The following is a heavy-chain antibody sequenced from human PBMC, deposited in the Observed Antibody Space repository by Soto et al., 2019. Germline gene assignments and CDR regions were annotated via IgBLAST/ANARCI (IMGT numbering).Heavy chain of an antibody. CDR1: AGTFSSYA. D-gene: IGHD3-22*01. CDR2: IIPIFGTA. CDR3: ATVLNDGVYYDRSGDWYFDL. J-gene: IGHJ2*01. V-gene: IGHV1-69*01. Sequence: QVQLGQSGAEVKKPGSSVKVSCKASAGTFSSYAISWVRQAPGQGLEWMGGIIPIFGTANYSQKFQGRVTITADESTSTAYMELSSLRSEDTAVYYCATVLNDGVYYDRSGDWYFDLWGRGTLVTVSS.